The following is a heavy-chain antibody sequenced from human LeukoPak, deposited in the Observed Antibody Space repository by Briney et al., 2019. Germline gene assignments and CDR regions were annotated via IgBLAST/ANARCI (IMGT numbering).Heavy chain of an antibody. V-gene: IGHV4-4*02. CDR2: IHRSGSP. Sequence: PSETLSLTCTVSLDSTTSNFWSWVRQPPGKGLEWIGEIHRSGSPNYNPSLQSRGTISMDRSRNQIALELPSVTAADTAVYYCAREILGGFNPGAYWGQGTLVTVSS. CDR1: LDSTTSNF. J-gene: IGHJ4*02. D-gene: IGHD1-14*01. CDR3: AREILGGFNPGAY.